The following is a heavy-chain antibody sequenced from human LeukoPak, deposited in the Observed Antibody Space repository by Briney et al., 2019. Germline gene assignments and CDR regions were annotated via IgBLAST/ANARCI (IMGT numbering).Heavy chain of an antibody. Sequence: GGSLRLSCAAPGFTFSNYGINWVRQAPGKGLEWVSIITSGVGITYYADSVKGRFTISRDNSKNTLYLQMNSLRAEDTAVYYCAKGDYYDLDYWGQGTLVTVSS. J-gene: IGHJ4*02. CDR3: AKGDYYDLDY. V-gene: IGHV3-23*01. CDR2: ITSGVGIT. D-gene: IGHD3-22*01. CDR1: GFTFSNYG.